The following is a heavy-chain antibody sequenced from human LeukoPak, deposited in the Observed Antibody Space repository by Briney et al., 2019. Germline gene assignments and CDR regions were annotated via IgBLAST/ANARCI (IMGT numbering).Heavy chain of an antibody. J-gene: IGHJ4*02. CDR3: ARDGSGTEADFYYFDF. V-gene: IGHV3-53*01. CDR2: IYSGGST. CDR1: GFTVSSNY. D-gene: IGHD6-19*01. Sequence: GGSLRLSCAASGFTVSSNYMSWVRQAPGKGLEWVSVIYSGGSTYYADSVKGRFTISRDNSKNTLYLQMNSLRAEDTAVYYCARDGSGTEADFYYFDFWGQGTLVTVSS.